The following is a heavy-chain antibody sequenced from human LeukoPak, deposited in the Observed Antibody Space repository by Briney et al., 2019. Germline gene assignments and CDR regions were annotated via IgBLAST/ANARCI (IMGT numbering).Heavy chain of an antibody. D-gene: IGHD6-19*01. Sequence: SETLSLTCTVSGGSISSYYWSWIRQPPGKGLEWIGYMYYNGSTDCNPSLKSRVTISVDTSKNQFSLKLSSVTAADTAVYYCARSESSGWYRGTFDYWGQGALVTVSS. V-gene: IGHV4-59*01. CDR2: MYYNGST. CDR1: GGSISSYY. J-gene: IGHJ4*02. CDR3: ARSESSGWYRGTFDY.